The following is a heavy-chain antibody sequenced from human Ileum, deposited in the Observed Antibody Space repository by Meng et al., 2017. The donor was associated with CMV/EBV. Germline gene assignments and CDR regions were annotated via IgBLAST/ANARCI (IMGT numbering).Heavy chain of an antibody. Sequence: LPLQESGPGLVKPSETLSLTCTVAGGSISSSSYYWGWIRQPSGKGLEWIGSIYYSGSTYYNPSLKSRVSISVDTSKNQFSLKLSSVTAADTAVYYCARVGAMVRGPHFDYWGQGTLVTVSS. V-gene: IGHV4-39*07. CDR1: GGSISSSSYY. D-gene: IGHD3-10*01. CDR3: ARVGAMVRGPHFDY. CDR2: IYYSGST. J-gene: IGHJ4*02.